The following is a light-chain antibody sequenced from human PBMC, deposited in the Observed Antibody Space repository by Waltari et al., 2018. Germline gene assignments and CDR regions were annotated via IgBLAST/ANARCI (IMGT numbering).Light chain of an antibody. CDR2: TVS. Sequence: EVVMTQSPLSLPVTLGQPASISCRSSQSLVHSDGKTYLSWLHQRPGQSPRRLIYTVSNREAGVPDRFSGSGSETEFTLQISTVEAEDVGVYYCMQGSHCPPYTCGQGTKLEIK. J-gene: IGKJ2*01. V-gene: IGKV2-30*02. CDR1: QSLVHSDGKTY. CDR3: MQGSHCPPYT.